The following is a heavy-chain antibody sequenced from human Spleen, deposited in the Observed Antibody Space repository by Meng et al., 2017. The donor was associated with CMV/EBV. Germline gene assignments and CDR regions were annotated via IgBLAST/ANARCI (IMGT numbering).Heavy chain of an antibody. V-gene: IGHV3-21*04. CDR1: GFTFSSYS. J-gene: IGHJ4*02. D-gene: IGHD1-26*01. CDR2: ISSSSSYI. CDR3: ARGYSGSYGGLGY. Sequence: GGPLRLSCAASGFTFSSYSMNWVRQAPGKGLEWVSSISSSSSYIYYADSVKGRFTISRDNAKNSLYLQMNSLRAEDTAVYYCARGYSGSYGGLGYWGQGTLVTVSS.